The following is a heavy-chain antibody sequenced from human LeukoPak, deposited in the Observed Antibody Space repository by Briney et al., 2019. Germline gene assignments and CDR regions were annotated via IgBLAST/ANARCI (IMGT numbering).Heavy chain of an antibody. D-gene: IGHD1-20*01. CDR3: ARVYNWNVAYFDY. J-gene: IGHJ4*02. Sequence: GSSVKVSCKASEGTFSSYAISWVRQAPGQGLEWMGRIIPILGIANYAQKFQGRVTIAADKSTSTAYMELSSLRSEDTAVYYCARVYNWNVAYFDYWGQGTLVTVSS. V-gene: IGHV1-69*04. CDR1: EGTFSSYA. CDR2: IIPILGIA.